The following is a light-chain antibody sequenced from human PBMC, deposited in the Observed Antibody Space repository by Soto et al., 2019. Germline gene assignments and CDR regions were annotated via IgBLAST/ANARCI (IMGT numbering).Light chain of an antibody. CDR1: QAIGSY. J-gene: IGKJ1*01. Sequence: AIRMTQSPSSLSASTGDRVTITCRASQAIGSYLAWYQQRPGKAPRLLIYTASTLQTGVPPRFSGSGSGTDFTLTVSYLQSEDFATYYCHLYFIYPQTFGQGTKVDIK. V-gene: IGKV1-8*01. CDR2: TAS. CDR3: HLYFIYPQT.